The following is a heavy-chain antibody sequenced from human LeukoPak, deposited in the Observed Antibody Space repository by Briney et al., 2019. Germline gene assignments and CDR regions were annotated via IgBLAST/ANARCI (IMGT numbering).Heavy chain of an antibody. CDR1: GITFSNYF. D-gene: IGHD3-10*01. V-gene: IGHV3-23*01. Sequence: GGSLRLSCAASGITFSNYFMSWVRQAPGNGLEWASAVGPSGGNTYYADSVKGRFTICRDNSKNTLYLQMTSLRAEETAVYYCAKDSKMSYYGSGSHYDYWGQGTLVTVSS. CDR3: AKDSKMSYYGSGSHYDY. J-gene: IGHJ4*02. CDR2: VGPSGGNT.